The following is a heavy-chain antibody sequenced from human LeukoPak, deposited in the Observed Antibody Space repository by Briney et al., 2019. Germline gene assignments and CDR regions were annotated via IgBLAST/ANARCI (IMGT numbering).Heavy chain of an antibody. CDR1: GFTFSSYA. D-gene: IGHD3-3*01. J-gene: IGHJ6*02. CDR2: ISGSGGST. V-gene: IGHV3-23*01. CDR3: AKDSGPPYYDFWSGYYDYHYGMDV. Sequence: PGGSLRLSCAASGFTFSSYAMSWVRQAPGKGPEWVSAISGSGGSTYYADSVKGRFTISRDNSKNTLYLQMNSLRAEDTAVYYCAKDSGPPYYDFWSGYYDYHYGMDVWGQGTTVTVSS.